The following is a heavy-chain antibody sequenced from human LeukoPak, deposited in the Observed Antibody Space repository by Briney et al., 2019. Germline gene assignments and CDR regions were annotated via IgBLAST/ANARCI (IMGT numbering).Heavy chain of an antibody. CDR1: GFTFSSYA. V-gene: IGHV3-23*01. CDR3: ANPLGANYDFWSGYYD. D-gene: IGHD3-3*01. CDR2: ISNSDGST. J-gene: IGHJ4*02. Sequence: GGSLRLSCAASGFTFSSYAMSWVRQAPGKGLAWVSAISNSDGSTYYADSVNGRFTISRDNSKNMLYLEMNSLRADDTAVYYCANPLGANYDFWSGYYDWGQGTLVTVSS.